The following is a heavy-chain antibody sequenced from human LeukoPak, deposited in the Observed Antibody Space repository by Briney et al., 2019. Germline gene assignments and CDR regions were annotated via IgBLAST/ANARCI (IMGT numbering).Heavy chain of an antibody. CDR2: INPNSGGT. CDR3: ATDGGAAAQYDY. Sequence: LRSSVNVSCKASGYTFTRYYMHWVRQAPGQGHEWMGCINPNSGGTNYAQKFQGRVTKTEDTSTDTAYMELSSLKSEDTAVYYCATDGGAAAQYDYWGQGTLVTVSS. D-gene: IGHD6-13*01. V-gene: IGHV1-2*02. CDR1: GYTFTRYY. J-gene: IGHJ4*02.